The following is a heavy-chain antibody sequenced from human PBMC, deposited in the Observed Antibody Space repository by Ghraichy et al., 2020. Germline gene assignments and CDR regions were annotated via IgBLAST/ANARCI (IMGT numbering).Heavy chain of an antibody. Sequence: GESLNISCSASGFTFSDYAMTWVRQAPGKGLEWVSVIGADGVNTVYADSVKGRFTISRDNSKNTLYLQMNSLGAEDTVLYYCAKYYAPGSSRVFDIWSQGTMVTVSS. CDR2: IGADGVNT. V-gene: IGHV3-23*01. CDR1: GFTFSDYA. CDR3: AKYYAPGSSRVFDI. J-gene: IGHJ3*02. D-gene: IGHD3-10*01.